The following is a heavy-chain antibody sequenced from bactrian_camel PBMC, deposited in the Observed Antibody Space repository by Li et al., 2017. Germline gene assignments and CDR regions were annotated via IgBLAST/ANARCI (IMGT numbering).Heavy chain of an antibody. Sequence: HVQLVVSGGGSVQTGGSLVLSCTFSGNTASNNSVGWYRQGPGTEREGVAGIYAGGSKTVYGRSVEGRFTISQDNAKNTVYLEMNSLKSEDTALYYCATTDGVNTVYNYWGQGTQVTVS. CDR2: IYAGGSKT. D-gene: IGHD7*01. V-gene: IGHV3S54*01. J-gene: IGHJ4*01. CDR3: ATTDGVNTVYNY. CDR1: GNTASNNS.